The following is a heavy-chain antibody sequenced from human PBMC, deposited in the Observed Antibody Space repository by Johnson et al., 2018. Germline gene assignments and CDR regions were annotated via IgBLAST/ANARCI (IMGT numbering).Heavy chain of an antibody. D-gene: IGHD5-24*01. Sequence: VQLVESGGGVVQXGRSLRLXCSASGFTVRDYAFHWVRKAPGKGLEWVAIISSDGSIKSNADSVEGRFTISRDNAKNTLFLQMKSLRREDTAVYYCARGVDIATHVGDVFDLWGQGTMVTVSS. CDR1: GFTVRDYA. CDR2: ISSDGSIK. CDR3: ARGVDIATHVGDVFDL. J-gene: IGHJ3*01. V-gene: IGHV3-30*01.